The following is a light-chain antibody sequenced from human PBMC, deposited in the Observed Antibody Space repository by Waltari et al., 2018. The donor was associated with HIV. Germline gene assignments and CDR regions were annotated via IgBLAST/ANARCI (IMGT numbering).Light chain of an antibody. CDR1: NLRTYY. CDR3: KTRDRSGNLYV. Sequence: SSELTQDPAVSVALGQTVKITCQGDNLRTYYASRYQQKPGQAPVLVSYGKNRRPSEIPDRFSSSASRNKAFLTITGAQAEDEADYYCKTRDRSGNLYVFGTGTTVTVL. J-gene: IGLJ1*01. CDR2: GKN. V-gene: IGLV3-19*01.